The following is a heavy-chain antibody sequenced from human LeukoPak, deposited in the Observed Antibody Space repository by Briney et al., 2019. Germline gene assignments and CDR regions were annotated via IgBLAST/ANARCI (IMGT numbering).Heavy chain of an antibody. J-gene: IGHJ4*02. CDR1: GGSFSGYY. Sequence: PSETLSLTCAVYGGSFSGYYWGWIRQPPGKGLEWIGEINHSGSTNYNPSLKSRVTISVDTSKNQFSLKLSSVTAADTAVYYCARGRYCSSTSCYLPLDYWGQGTLVTVSS. CDR2: INHSGST. D-gene: IGHD2-2*01. V-gene: IGHV4-34*01. CDR3: ARGRYCSSTSCYLPLDY.